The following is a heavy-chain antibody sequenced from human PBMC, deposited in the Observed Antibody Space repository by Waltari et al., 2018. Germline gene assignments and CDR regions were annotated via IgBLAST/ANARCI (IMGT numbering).Heavy chain of an antibody. CDR2: SATSGGI. CDR1: GYSISSGYY. D-gene: IGHD3-10*01. V-gene: IGHV4-38-2*01. J-gene: IGHJ4*02. Sequence: QVQLQESGPGLVKPSETLSLTCAVSGYSISSGYYWGWIRQPPAQGLECIGYSATSGGINYTPSLKSRVTISVDTSKNQFSLKLSSVTSADTAVYDCARGSLGGSGSYYIGYWGQGTLVTVSS. CDR3: ARGSLGGSGSYYIGY.